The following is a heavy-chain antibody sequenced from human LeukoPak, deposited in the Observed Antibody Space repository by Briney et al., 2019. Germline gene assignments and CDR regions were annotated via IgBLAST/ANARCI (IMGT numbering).Heavy chain of an antibody. V-gene: IGHV1-69*13. Sequence: SVKVSFKASGGTFSSYAISWVRQAPGQGLEWMGGIIPIFGTANYAQKFQGRVTITADESTSTAYMELSNLRSEDTAVYYCARDPNYDILTGYSYYYGMDVWGQGTTVTVSS. J-gene: IGHJ6*02. CDR1: GGTFSSYA. D-gene: IGHD3-9*01. CDR3: ARDPNYDILTGYSYYYGMDV. CDR2: IIPIFGTA.